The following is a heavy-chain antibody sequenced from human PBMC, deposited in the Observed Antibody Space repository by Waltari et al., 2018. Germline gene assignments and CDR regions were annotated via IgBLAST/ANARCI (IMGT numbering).Heavy chain of an antibody. CDR3: ARDVTLELKSPGMDV. CDR1: GGTFRSYA. Sequence: QVQLVQSGAEVKKPGSSVKVSCKASGGTFRSYAIRWVRPAPGQGLEWMGGIIPIFGTANYAQKFQGRVTITADESTSTAYMELSSLRSEDTAVYYCARDVTLELKSPGMDVWGQGTTVTVSS. J-gene: IGHJ6*02. V-gene: IGHV1-69*01. CDR2: IIPIFGTA. D-gene: IGHD1-7*01.